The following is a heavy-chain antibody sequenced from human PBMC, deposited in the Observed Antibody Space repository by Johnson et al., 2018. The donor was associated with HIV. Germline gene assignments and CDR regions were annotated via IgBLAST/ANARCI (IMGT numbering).Heavy chain of an antibody. CDR1: GFTVSSNY. Sequence: MRLVESGGGLVQPGGSLRLSCAASGFTVSSNYMSWVRQAPGKGLESVSVVYSGGTTHYADSVKGRSTISRDNSKNTLYLQMNSLRAEDTAVYYCTRRSPYDAFDIWGQGTMVTVSS. CDR2: VYSGGTT. CDR3: TRRSPYDAFDI. J-gene: IGHJ3*02. V-gene: IGHV3-66*02.